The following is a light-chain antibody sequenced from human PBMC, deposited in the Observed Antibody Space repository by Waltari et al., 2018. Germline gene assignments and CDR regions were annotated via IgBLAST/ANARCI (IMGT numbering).Light chain of an antibody. V-gene: IGKV3-15*01. CDR3: QQYNNWPRTLT. J-gene: IGKJ4*01. Sequence: EIVMTQSPATLSVSPGERATLSCRASQSVSSNLAWYQQHPGQAPRLLIYGASTRATGIPARFSGSGSGTEFTLTISSLQSEDFAVYYCQQYNNWPRTLTFGGGTKVEIK. CDR1: QSVSSN. CDR2: GAS.